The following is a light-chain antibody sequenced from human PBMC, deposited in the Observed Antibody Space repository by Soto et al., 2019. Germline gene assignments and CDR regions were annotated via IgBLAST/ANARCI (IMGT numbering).Light chain of an antibody. J-gene: IGKJ4*01. CDR3: QQFSAYPLT. V-gene: IGKV1-13*02. CDR2: ETS. Sequence: LTQSPSSLSASVGDRVTITCRASLGINTGVAWYQQKPGKSPKLLIYETSNLASGVSFRFSGTGYGTQFSLTIAGLQPEDFATYHCQQFSAYPLTFGGGTKVEIK. CDR1: LGINTG.